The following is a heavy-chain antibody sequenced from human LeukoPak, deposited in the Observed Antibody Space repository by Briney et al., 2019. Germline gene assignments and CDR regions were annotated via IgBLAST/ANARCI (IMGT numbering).Heavy chain of an antibody. D-gene: IGHD6-13*01. Sequence: ASVKVSCKVSGYTLTELSMHWVRQAPGKGPEWMAGFDPEDGETIYAQKFQGRVTMTEDTSTDTAYMELSSLRSEDTAVYYCATDRVAAAGTAGEMVYWGQGTLVTVSS. CDR3: ATDRVAAAGTAGEMVY. J-gene: IGHJ4*02. CDR1: GYTLTELS. CDR2: FDPEDGET. V-gene: IGHV1-24*01.